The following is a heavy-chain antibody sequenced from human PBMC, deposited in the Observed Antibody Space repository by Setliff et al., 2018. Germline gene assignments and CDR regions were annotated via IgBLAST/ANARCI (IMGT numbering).Heavy chain of an antibody. D-gene: IGHD3-22*01. CDR2: IYPGDSDT. V-gene: IGHV5-51*01. J-gene: IGHJ3*02. Sequence: GESLKISCKGSGYSFTSYWIGWVRQMPGKGLEWMGIIYPGDSDTRYSPSFQGQVTLSADKSISTAYLQWSSLKASDTAMYYCARDGDNYYDSSGYYLNHAFDIWGQGTMVTVSS. CDR3: ARDGDNYYDSSGYYLNHAFDI. CDR1: GYSFTSYW.